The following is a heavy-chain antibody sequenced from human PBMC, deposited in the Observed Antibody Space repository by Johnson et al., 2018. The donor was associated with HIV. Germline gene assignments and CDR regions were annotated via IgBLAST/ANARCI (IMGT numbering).Heavy chain of an antibody. Sequence: EVQLVESGGGLIQPGGSLRLSCAASGFTVSSNYMNWVRQAPGKGLEWVSVIYSGGSTFYADSVKGRFTISRDSSQNTLYLQMNGLRPEDTAVYYCAKDEAQTLASAGRDAFDFWGQGTAVTV. CDR1: GFTVSSNY. J-gene: IGHJ3*01. V-gene: IGHV3-66*03. CDR3: AKDEAQTLASAGRDAFDF. CDR2: IYSGGST. D-gene: IGHD6-13*01.